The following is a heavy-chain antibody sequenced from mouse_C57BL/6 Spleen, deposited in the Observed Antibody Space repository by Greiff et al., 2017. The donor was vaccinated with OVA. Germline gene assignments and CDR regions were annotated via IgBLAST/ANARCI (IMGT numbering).Heavy chain of an antibody. J-gene: IGHJ2*01. Sequence: QVQLQQPGAELVKPGASVKLSCKASGYTFTSYWMQWVKQRPGQGLEWIGEIDPSDSYTNYNQKFKGKATLTVDTSSSTAYMQLSSLTSEDSAVYYCARSGDYDAVDYWGQGTTLTVSS. CDR1: GYTFTSYW. D-gene: IGHD2-4*01. V-gene: IGHV1-50*01. CDR2: IDPSDSYT. CDR3: ARSGDYDAVDY.